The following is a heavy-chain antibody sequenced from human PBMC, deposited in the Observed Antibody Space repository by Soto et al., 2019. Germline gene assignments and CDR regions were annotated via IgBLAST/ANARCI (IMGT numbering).Heavy chain of an antibody. CDR2: IYPGDSYT. J-gene: IGHJ6*01. D-gene: IGHD6-13*01. Sequence: GESLTISCKVSGDSFTSYWIVCVLQMPGKGLEWMGIIYPGDSYTRYSPSFQGQVTISADKSISTAYLQWSSLKASDTAMYYCARRGAAASGSTKNYYYYYGMDVWGQGTPVTVSS. CDR3: ARRGAAASGSTKNYYYYYGMDV. CDR1: GDSFTSYW. V-gene: IGHV5-51*01.